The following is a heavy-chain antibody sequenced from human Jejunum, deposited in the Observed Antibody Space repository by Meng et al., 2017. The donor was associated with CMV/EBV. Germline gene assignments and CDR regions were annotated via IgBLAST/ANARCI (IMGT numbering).Heavy chain of an antibody. D-gene: IGHD3-3*01. CDR3: ARGSIFVSFDS. J-gene: IGHJ4*02. CDR2: IHDTGST. Sequence: ECVPGLVKPHHPRFSTCSYPGGPKGSGDYDWSLFLQPPGKGMEWIGYIHDTGSTYYNPSLKSRVDISLGTSRNHFSLTLSSVTAEDTAVYFCARGSIFVSFDSWGQGTLVTVSS. CDR1: GGPKGSGDYD. V-gene: IGHV4-30-4*08.